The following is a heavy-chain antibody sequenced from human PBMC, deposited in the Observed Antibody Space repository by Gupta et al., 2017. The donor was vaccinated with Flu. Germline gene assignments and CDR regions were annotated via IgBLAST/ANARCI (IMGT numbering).Heavy chain of an antibody. Sequence: RLVESGGGLVQPGGSLRLSCVVSGFTFSEHYMAWIRQAPGKGLEWVGRIRNKANSYTTEYAASVKDRFTITRDDSKSSLYLQMNSLKNEDTAVYYCSRGETGPSAPGRSDCWGQGTLVTVSS. D-gene: IGHD6-13*01. J-gene: IGHJ4*02. V-gene: IGHV3-72*01. CDR2: IRNKANSYTT. CDR1: GFTFSEHY. CDR3: SRGETGPSAPGRSDC.